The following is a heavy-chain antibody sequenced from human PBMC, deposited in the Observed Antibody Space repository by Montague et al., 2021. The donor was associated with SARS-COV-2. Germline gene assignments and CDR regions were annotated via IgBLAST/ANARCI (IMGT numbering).Heavy chain of an antibody. CDR1: GFTFSSYS. Sequence: SLRLSCAASGFTFSSYSMNWVRQAPGKGLEWASFISTSSSTIYYADSVKGRFTISRDNAKNSLYLQMNSLRDEDTAVYYCARDGGTITIVGVLSMLRYFDYWGQGTLVTVSS. J-gene: IGHJ4*02. CDR3: ARDGGTITIVGVLSMLRYFDY. CDR2: ISTSSSTI. V-gene: IGHV3-48*02. D-gene: IGHD3-3*01.